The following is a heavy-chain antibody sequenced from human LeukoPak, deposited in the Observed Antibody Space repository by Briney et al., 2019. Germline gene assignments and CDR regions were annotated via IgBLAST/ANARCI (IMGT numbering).Heavy chain of an antibody. J-gene: IGHJ6*02. CDR2: INHSGRT. CDR1: GGSIDRSRFY. Sequence: SETLSLTCSVSGGSIDRSRFYWGWIRQPPGKGLEWIGEINHSGRTYYNPSLKSRVTISVDTSKNQFSLNLSSVTAADTAVYYCARDVVVVPAAIHYGMDVWGQGTTVTVSS. V-gene: IGHV4-39*07. CDR3: ARDVVVVPAAIHYGMDV. D-gene: IGHD2-2*01.